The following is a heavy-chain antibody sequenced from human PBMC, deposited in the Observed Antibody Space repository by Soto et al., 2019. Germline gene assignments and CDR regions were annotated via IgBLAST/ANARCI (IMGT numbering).Heavy chain of an antibody. Sequence: EVQLLESGGGLVQPGGSLRLSCAASGFSFDDYAMTWVRQAGGKGLEWVSAISGSGDNTYYADSVKGRFTISRDNSKNTLYLQLNSLRAEDTALYYCAKGYYSGYDLAYFDYWGQGTLVTVSS. CDR2: ISGSGDNT. V-gene: IGHV3-23*01. CDR3: AKGYYSGYDLAYFDY. J-gene: IGHJ4*02. D-gene: IGHD5-12*01. CDR1: GFSFDDYA.